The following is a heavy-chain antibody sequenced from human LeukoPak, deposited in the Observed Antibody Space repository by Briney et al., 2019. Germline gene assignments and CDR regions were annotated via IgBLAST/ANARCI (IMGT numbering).Heavy chain of an antibody. D-gene: IGHD3-22*01. Sequence: VRQAXXXXXXXXXSISSSSSYIYYADSVKGRFTISRDNAKNSLYLQMNSLRAEDTAVYYCARDQRYYYDSSGYYYVGAFDIWGQGTMVTVSS. V-gene: IGHV3-21*01. CDR2: ISSSSSYI. J-gene: IGHJ3*02. CDR3: ARDQRYYYDSSGYYYVGAFDI.